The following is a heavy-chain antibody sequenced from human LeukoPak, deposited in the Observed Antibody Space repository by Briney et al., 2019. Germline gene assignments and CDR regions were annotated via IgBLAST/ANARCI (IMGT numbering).Heavy chain of an antibody. CDR2: IRYDGRNE. D-gene: IGHD5-12*01. CDR1: GFSFSSYG. Sequence: GGSLRLSCGASGFSFSSYGMRWVRQAPGRGLEWVAFIRYDGRNEQYAESVKGRFTISRDNSKNTVNLQMNSLRVEDTAVYYCAKEGASGSERFDLWGQGTLVTASS. J-gene: IGHJ5*02. CDR3: AKEGASGSERFDL. V-gene: IGHV3-30*02.